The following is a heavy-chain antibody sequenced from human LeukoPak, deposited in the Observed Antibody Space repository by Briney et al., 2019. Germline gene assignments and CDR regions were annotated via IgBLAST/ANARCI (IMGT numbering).Heavy chain of an antibody. Sequence: GGSLRLSCAASGFTFSSYTMSWVRQASGKGLEWVSGINLGGSSSYYADSVKGRFTISRDNSKNTLYLQMNSLRAEDTAVYYCAKRVHYDSSAAYFDYWGQGTLVTVSS. CDR1: GFTFSSYT. CDR3: AKRVHYDSSAAYFDY. CDR2: INLGGSSS. J-gene: IGHJ4*02. D-gene: IGHD3-22*01. V-gene: IGHV3-23*01.